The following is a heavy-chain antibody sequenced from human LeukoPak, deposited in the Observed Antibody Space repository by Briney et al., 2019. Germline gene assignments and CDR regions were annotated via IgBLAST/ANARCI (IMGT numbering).Heavy chain of an antibody. V-gene: IGHV4-4*07. J-gene: IGHJ4*02. CDR2: IYASGTI. Sequence: PSETLSLTCTVSGGSISNYYWNWIRQPAGKGLEWIGRIYASGTINYNPSLKSRVTMSLDTSTSQFSLILSSVTAADTAVYYCARDNRYCSGGTCYSGQDYWGQGTLVTVSS. CDR3: ARDNRYCSGGTCYSGQDY. D-gene: IGHD2-15*01. CDR1: GGSISNYY.